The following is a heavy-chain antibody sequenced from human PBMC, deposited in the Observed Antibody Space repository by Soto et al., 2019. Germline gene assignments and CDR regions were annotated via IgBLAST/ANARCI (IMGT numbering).Heavy chain of an antibody. D-gene: IGHD6-6*01. J-gene: IGHJ5*02. V-gene: IGHV4-34*01. CDR2: INHSGST. Sequence: SETLSLTCAVYGGSFSGYYWSWIRQPPGKGLEWIGEINHSGSTNYNPFLKSRVTISVDTSKNQFSLKLSSVTAADTAVYYCARGGIPEHEAARGPNWFDPWGQGTLVTVSS. CDR1: GGSFSGYY. CDR3: ARGGIPEHEAARGPNWFDP.